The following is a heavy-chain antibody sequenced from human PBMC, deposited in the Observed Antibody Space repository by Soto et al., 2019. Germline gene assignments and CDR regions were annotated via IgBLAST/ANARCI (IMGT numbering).Heavy chain of an antibody. CDR1: VGSISSYY. CDR3: AASEQLVAFDY. Sequence: PSETLSLTCTVSVGSISSYYWSWIRQPAGKGLEWIGRIYTSGSTNYNPSLKSRVTMSVYTSKNQFSLKLSSVTAADTAVYYCAASEQLVAFDYWGQGTLVTVSS. V-gene: IGHV4-4*07. CDR2: IYTSGST. D-gene: IGHD6-13*01. J-gene: IGHJ4*02.